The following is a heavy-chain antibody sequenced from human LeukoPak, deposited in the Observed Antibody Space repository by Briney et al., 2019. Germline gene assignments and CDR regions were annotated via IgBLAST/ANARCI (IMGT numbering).Heavy chain of an antibody. Sequence: GGSLRLSCAASGFTFSSYAMSWVRQAPGKGLEWVSSISGSGGSTYYADSVKGRFTISRDNSKNTLYLQMNSLRAEDTAVYYCAKGHSGSYFFYFDYWGQGTLVTVSS. J-gene: IGHJ4*02. CDR1: GFTFSSYA. CDR3: AKGHSGSYFFYFDY. V-gene: IGHV3-23*01. D-gene: IGHD1-26*01. CDR2: ISGSGGST.